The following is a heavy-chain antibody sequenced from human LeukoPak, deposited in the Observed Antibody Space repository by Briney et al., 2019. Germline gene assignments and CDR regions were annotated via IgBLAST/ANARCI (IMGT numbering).Heavy chain of an antibody. CDR3: ARDPLTGASPVAFDI. D-gene: IGHD7-27*01. CDR2: IYHSGST. Sequence: SETLSLTCAVSGDSISSSYWWSWVRQPPGKGLEWIGEIYHSGSTNYNPSLKSRVTISVDKSKNQFSLKLTSVTAADTAVYYCARDPLTGASPVAFDIWGQGTMVSVSS. J-gene: IGHJ3*02. V-gene: IGHV4-4*02. CDR1: GDSISSSYW.